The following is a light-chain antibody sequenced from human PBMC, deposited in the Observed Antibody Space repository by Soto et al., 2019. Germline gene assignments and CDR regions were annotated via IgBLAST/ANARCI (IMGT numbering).Light chain of an antibody. Sequence: DIQMTQSPSTLSASVGDRVTITCRASQTISSWVAWYQQRPGRVPNLLIYKASSLESGVPSRFSGSGYGTEVTLTISSLQPDDFATYYCQQYNSYSWTFGQGTKVEIK. CDR1: QTISSW. V-gene: IGKV1-5*03. J-gene: IGKJ1*01. CDR2: KAS. CDR3: QQYNSYSWT.